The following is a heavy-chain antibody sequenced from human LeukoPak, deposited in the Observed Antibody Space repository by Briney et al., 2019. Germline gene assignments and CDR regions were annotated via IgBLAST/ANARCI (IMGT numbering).Heavy chain of an antibody. CDR1: GFTLSSYA. Sequence: GSLRLSCAASGFTLSSYAMSWVRQAAGKGLEWVSCISAGGGTTYYADSVKGRFTISRDNSKNTLYLQMNSLRAEDTAVYYCAKQAADLCYSAVDYWGQVTQVTVSS. CDR3: AKQAADLCYSAVDY. CDR2: ISAGGGTT. V-gene: IGHV3-23*01. J-gene: IGHJ4*02. D-gene: IGHD2-15*01.